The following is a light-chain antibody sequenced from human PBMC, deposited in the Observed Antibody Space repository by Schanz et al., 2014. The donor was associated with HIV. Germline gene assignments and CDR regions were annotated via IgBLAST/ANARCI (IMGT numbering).Light chain of an antibody. CDR2: GAS. CDR1: QSVSSSY. V-gene: IGKV3-20*01. CDR3: QHYHSSPPWT. J-gene: IGKJ1*01. Sequence: EIVLTQSPGTLSLSPGERATLSCRASQSVSSSYLAWYQQKPGQAPRLLIYGASSRATGIPDRFSGSGSGTDFTLTISRLEPEDFVVYYCQHYHSSPPWTFGQGTKVAIK.